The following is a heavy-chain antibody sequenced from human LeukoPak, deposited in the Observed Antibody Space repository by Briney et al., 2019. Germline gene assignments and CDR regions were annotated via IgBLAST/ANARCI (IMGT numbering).Heavy chain of an antibody. V-gene: IGHV3-9*01. CDR2: ISWNSGSI. Sequence: GRSLRLSCAASGFTFDDYAMHWVRQAPGKGLEWVSGISWNSGSIGYVDSVKGRFTISRDNAKNSLYLQMNSLRAEDTAVYYCAREGYSYGYDAFDIWGQGTMVTVSS. CDR1: GFTFDDYA. J-gene: IGHJ3*02. D-gene: IGHD5-18*01. CDR3: AREGYSYGYDAFDI.